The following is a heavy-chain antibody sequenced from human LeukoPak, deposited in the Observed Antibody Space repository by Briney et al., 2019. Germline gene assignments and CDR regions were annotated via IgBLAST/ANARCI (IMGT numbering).Heavy chain of an antibody. CDR3: ARAIYYDFWSGYSENWFDP. CDR1: GDSVSSNSAA. CDR2: TYYRSKWYN. V-gene: IGHV6-1*01. D-gene: IGHD3-3*01. Sequence: SQTLSLTCAISGDSVSSNSAAWNWIRQSPPRGLEWLGRTYYRSKWYNDYAVSVKSRITINPDTSKNQFSLQLNSVTPEDTAVYYCARAIYYDFWSGYSENWFDPWGQGTLVTVSS. J-gene: IGHJ5*02.